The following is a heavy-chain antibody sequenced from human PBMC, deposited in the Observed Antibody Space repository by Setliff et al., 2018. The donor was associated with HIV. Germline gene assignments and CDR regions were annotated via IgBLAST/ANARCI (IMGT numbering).Heavy chain of an antibody. CDR2: IYYSGRT. J-gene: IGHJ6*04. Sequence: SETLSLTCNVSGGSISSGGYYWSWIRQHPGRGLEWIGYIYYSGRTYYNPSLKSRVSISVDASKNQFSRRLSSVTAADTAVYYCARDEIGVWGKGTTVTVSS. CDR1: GGSISSGGYY. CDR3: ARDEIGV. V-gene: IGHV4-31*03.